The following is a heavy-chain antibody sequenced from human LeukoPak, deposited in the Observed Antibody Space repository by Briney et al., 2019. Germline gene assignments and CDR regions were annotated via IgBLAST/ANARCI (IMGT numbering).Heavy chain of an antibody. CDR2: NNHRGST. CDR1: GVSFSGYY. CDR3: ARGSLYVVRGLNWCDP. Sequence: PSETLSLTSSAYGVSFSGYYWSWIRQPPRKGPLWIGENNHRGSTKYNPSLKSRVPISVDTSKTQFSLAQISVTAADTAVYYCARGSLYVVRGLNWCDPWGQGTLVTVS. D-gene: IGHD3-10*01. V-gene: IGHV4-34*01. J-gene: IGHJ5*02.